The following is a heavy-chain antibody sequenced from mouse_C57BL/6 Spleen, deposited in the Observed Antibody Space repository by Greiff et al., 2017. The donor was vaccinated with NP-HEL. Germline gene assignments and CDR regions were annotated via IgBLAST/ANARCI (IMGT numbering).Heavy chain of an antibody. D-gene: IGHD1-1*01. CDR3: TRDPYYYGSSYGYFDV. J-gene: IGHJ1*03. CDR1: GFTFSDAW. CDR2: IRNKANNHAT. Sequence: EVKVEESGGGLVQPGGSMKLSCAASGFTFSDAWMDWVRQSPEKGLEWVAEIRNKANNHATYYAESVKGRFTISRDDSKSSVYLQMNSLRAEDTGIYYCTRDPYYYGSSYGYFDVWGTGTTVTVSS. V-gene: IGHV6-6*01.